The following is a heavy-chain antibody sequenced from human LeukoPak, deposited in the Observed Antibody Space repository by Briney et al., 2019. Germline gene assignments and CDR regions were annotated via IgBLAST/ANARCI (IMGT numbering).Heavy chain of an antibody. CDR1: GYTFTSYD. J-gene: IGHJ4*02. CDR3: ARVVVAGPRAFDY. D-gene: IGHD6-19*01. CDR2: MNPNSGNT. Sequence: ASVKVSCKASGYTFTSYDINWVRQATGQGLEWMGWMNPNSGNTGYAQKFQGRVTITRNTSISTAYMELSSLRSDDTAVYYCARVVVAGPRAFDYWGQGTLVTVSS. V-gene: IGHV1-8*03.